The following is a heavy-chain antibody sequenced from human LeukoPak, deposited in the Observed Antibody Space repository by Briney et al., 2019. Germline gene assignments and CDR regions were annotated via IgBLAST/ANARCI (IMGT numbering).Heavy chain of an antibody. J-gene: IGHJ4*02. CDR3: ARCPSTENFEY. Sequence: PGGSLRLSCAASGFSFRSYGMHWVRQAPGKGLEWVAVIWYDGNKKYYGDSVKGRFTISRDNSKNTLYLEMNSLRVEDTAVYYCARCPSTENFEYWGQGTLVTVSS. CDR1: GFSFRSYG. D-gene: IGHD2-2*01. CDR2: IWYDGNKK. V-gene: IGHV3-33*01.